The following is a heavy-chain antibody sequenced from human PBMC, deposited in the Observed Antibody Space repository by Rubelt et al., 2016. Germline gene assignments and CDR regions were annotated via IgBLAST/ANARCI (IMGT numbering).Heavy chain of an antibody. V-gene: IGHV3-74*01. Sequence: EVQLVESGGGLVQPGGSLRLSCAASGFTLSSYWMHWVRQAPGKGLVWVSRINSDGSNTSYADSVKGRFTISRDNAKNTLYLQMNSLRAEDTAVYYCARQGGYHSPFRYWGQGTLVTVSS. J-gene: IGHJ4*02. D-gene: IGHD3-16*02. CDR2: INSDGSNT. CDR3: ARQGGYHSPFRY. CDR1: GFTLSSYW.